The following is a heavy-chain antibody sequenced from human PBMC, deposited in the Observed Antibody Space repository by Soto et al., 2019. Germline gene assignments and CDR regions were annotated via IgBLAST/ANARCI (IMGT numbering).Heavy chain of an antibody. Sequence: QVHLQQWGAGLLKPSETLSLTCSVYGGSFTDYYWTWIRQPPGKGLEWIGEISPGGSGNYNPSLRGGATLPLDVSKNESSSNLYSATAGDAAVFDCASARIEHLSYSPCSVDVWGQGTPVTFS. CDR2: ISPGGSG. CDR1: GGSFTDYY. J-gene: IGHJ6*02. CDR3: ASARIEHLSYSPCSVDV. V-gene: IGHV4-34*01. D-gene: IGHD1-26*01.